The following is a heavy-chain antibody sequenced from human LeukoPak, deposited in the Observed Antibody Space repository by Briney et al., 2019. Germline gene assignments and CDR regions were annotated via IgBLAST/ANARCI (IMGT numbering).Heavy chain of an antibody. D-gene: IGHD6-25*01. J-gene: IGHJ4*02. CDR3: ARDHGSGALDY. V-gene: IGHV3-53*01. CDR1: GFTVSNNY. CDR2: IYSGGST. Sequence: GGSLRLSRAASGFTVSNNYMSWVRQAPGKGLEWVSVIYSGGSTYYADSVKGRFTISRDNSKNTLYLQMNSLRAEDTAVYYCARDHGSGALDYWGQGTLVTVSS.